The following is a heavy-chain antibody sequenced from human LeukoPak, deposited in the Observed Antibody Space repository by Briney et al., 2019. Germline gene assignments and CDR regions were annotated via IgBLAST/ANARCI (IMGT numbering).Heavy chain of an antibody. J-gene: IGHJ6*02. Sequence: SVKVSCKASGGTFSSYAISWVRQAPGQGLEWMGRIIPILGIANYAQKFQGRATITADKSTSTAYMELSSLRSEDTAVYYCARDGSGSPSRSYYGMDVWGQGTTVTVSS. CDR2: IIPILGIA. CDR3: ARDGSGSPSRSYYGMDV. V-gene: IGHV1-69*04. CDR1: GGTFSSYA. D-gene: IGHD3-10*01.